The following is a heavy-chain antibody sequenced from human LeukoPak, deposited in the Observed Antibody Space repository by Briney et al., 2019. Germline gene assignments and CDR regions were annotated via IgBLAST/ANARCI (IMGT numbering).Heavy chain of an antibody. V-gene: IGHV3-23*01. Sequence: GGSLRLSCAASGFTLPGHTMTWLRQAPGKGLEWVSIIGGRDDKTYYADSVKGRFTISRDNPRNTLDLQMNSLRAEDTAVYFCAKGFLRYDPYYYAMDVWGQGTTVTVSS. CDR1: GFTLPGHT. J-gene: IGHJ6*02. CDR3: AKGFLRYDPYYYAMDV. D-gene: IGHD3-3*01. CDR2: IGGRDDKT.